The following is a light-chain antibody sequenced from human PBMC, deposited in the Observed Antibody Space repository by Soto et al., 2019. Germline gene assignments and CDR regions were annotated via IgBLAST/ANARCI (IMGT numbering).Light chain of an antibody. V-gene: IGLV3-25*02. Sequence: SYELTQPPSVSVSPGQTARITCSGDALPKQYAYWYQQKPGQAPVLVIYKDSERPSGIPERFSGSSSGTTVTLTISGVQAEDEADYYCQSADSSGTYCVFGTGTKVTVL. J-gene: IGLJ1*01. CDR2: KDS. CDR1: ALPKQY. CDR3: QSADSSGTYCV.